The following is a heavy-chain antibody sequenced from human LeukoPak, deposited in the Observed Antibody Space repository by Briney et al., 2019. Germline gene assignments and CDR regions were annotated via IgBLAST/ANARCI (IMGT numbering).Heavy chain of an antibody. D-gene: IGHD3-22*01. CDR2: IYYSGST. V-gene: IGHV4-30-4*08. CDR1: GGSINSGDYY. Sequence: NPSETLSLTCTVSGGSINSGDYYWSWIRQPPGKGLEWIGYIYYSGSTYYNPSLKSRVTISVDTSKNQFSLKPSSVTAADTAVYYCASLSSGYYYYYMDVWGKGTTVTVSS. CDR3: ASLSSGYYYYYMDV. J-gene: IGHJ6*03.